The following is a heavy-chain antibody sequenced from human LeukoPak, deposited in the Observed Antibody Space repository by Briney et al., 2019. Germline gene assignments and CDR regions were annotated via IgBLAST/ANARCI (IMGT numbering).Heavy chain of an antibody. V-gene: IGHV3-11*04. J-gene: IGHJ4*02. D-gene: IGHD3-22*01. CDR2: IRGSGTTT. CDR3: AIQITMIVVVPYFDY. CDR1: ELPFSNSY. Sequence: ADSELPFSNSYMTWNHQAAGKVLEWVSSIRGSGTTTYSADSVRGRFTVSRDNAKNSVFLYMNSLRAEDTAVYYCAIQITMIVVVPYFDYWGQGTLVTVSS.